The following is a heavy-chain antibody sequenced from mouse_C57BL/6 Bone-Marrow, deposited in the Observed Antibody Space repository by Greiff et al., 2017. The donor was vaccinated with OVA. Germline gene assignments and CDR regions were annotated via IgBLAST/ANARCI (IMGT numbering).Heavy chain of an antibody. D-gene: IGHD2-4*01. CDR2: IDPENGDT. CDR3: TTYDYDLGFAY. Sequence: VQLQQSGAELVRPGASVKLSCTASGFNIKDYYMHWVQQRPEQGLEWIGWIDPENGDTEYASKFQGKATITADTSSNTAYLQLSSLTSEDTAVYYCTTYDYDLGFAYWGQGTLVTVSA. V-gene: IGHV14-4*01. J-gene: IGHJ3*01. CDR1: GFNIKDYY.